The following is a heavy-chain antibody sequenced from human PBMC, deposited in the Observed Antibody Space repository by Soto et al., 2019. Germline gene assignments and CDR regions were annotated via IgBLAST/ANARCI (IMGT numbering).Heavy chain of an antibody. CDR3: GVGGSGSYFGYYGMDV. CDR2: IIPIFGTA. D-gene: IGHD3-10*01. Sequence: QVQLVQSGAEVKKPGSSVKVSGKASGGTFSSYAISWVRQAPGQGLEWMGGIIPIFGTANYAQKFQGRVTITADESTSTAYMELSSLRSEDTAVYYCGVGGSGSYFGYYGMDVWGQGTTVTVSS. J-gene: IGHJ6*02. CDR1: GGTFSSYA. V-gene: IGHV1-69*01.